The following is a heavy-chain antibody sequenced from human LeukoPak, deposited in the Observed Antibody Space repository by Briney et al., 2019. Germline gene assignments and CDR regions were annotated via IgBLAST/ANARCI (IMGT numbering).Heavy chain of an antibody. J-gene: IGHJ4*02. Sequence: SVKVSCKASGGTFSSYAISWVRQAPGQGLEWMGGIIPIFGTANYAQKFQGRVTITTDESTSTAYMELSSLRSEDTAVYYCARDGGGSGSYYNPYFDYWGQGTLVTVSS. V-gene: IGHV1-69*05. CDR2: IIPIFGTA. D-gene: IGHD3-10*01. CDR1: GGTFSSYA. CDR3: ARDGGGSGSYYNPYFDY.